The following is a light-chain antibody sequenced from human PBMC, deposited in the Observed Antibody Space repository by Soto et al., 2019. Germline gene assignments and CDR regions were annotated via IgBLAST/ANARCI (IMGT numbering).Light chain of an antibody. CDR3: QQLRMYPST. V-gene: IGKV1-5*01. J-gene: IGKJ4*01. CDR2: DAS. CDR1: QSISVS. Sequence: IQMTQSPSTLSASVGDTVTITCRASQSISVSLAWYQQKPGKAPNLLIYDASTLQGGVPSRFSGSGSGTDFALTITSLQAEDFATYYCQQLRMYPSTFGGGTKVDIK.